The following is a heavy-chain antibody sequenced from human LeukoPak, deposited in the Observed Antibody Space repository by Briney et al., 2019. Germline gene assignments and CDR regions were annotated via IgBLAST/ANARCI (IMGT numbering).Heavy chain of an antibody. CDR1: GDTFSSYA. CDR2: IIPIFGTA. Sequence: SVKVSCKASGDTFSSYAISWVRQAPGQGLEWMGGIIPIFGTANYAQKFQGRVTITADESTSTAYMELSSLRSEDTAVYYCARGYSGRIVGALYYFDYWGQGTLVTVSS. J-gene: IGHJ4*02. D-gene: IGHD1-26*01. V-gene: IGHV1-69*13. CDR3: ARGYSGRIVGALYYFDY.